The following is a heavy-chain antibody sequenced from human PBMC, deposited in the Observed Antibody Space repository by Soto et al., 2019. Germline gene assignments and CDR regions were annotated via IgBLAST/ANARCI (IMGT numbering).Heavy chain of an antibody. CDR2: ISSSGSTI. CDR3: ARGRTTVTTYWFDP. V-gene: IGHV3-48*03. CDR1: GFTFSSYE. Sequence: PGGSLRLSCAASGFTFSSYEMNWVRQAPGKGLEWVSYISSSGSTIYYADSVKGRFTISRDNAKNSLYLQMNSLRAEDTAVYYCARGRTTVTTYWFDPWGQGTLVTVSS. J-gene: IGHJ5*02. D-gene: IGHD4-4*01.